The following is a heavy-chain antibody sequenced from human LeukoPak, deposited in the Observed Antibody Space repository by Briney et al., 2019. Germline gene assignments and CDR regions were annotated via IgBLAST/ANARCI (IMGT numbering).Heavy chain of an antibody. CDR1: GGSISSYY. CDR2: INHSGST. Sequence: SETLSLTCTVSGGSISSYYWSWIRQPPGKGLEWIGEINHSGSTNYNPSLKSRVTISVDTSKNQFSLKLSSVTAADTAVYYCASRIVGATSWFDPWGQGTLVTVSS. CDR3: ASRIVGATSWFDP. J-gene: IGHJ5*02. D-gene: IGHD1-26*01. V-gene: IGHV4-34*01.